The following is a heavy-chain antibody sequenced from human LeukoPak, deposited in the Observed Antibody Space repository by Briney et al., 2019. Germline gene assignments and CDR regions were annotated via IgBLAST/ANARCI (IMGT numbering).Heavy chain of an antibody. J-gene: IGHJ5*02. CDR2: ISWNSGSK. CDR1: GFAFDDHG. D-gene: IGHD3-3*01. CDR3: AKDSGYDFWSGSNWFDP. V-gene: IGHV3-20*04. Sequence: GGSLRLSCATSGFAFDDHGLSWVRQAPGKGLEWVSGISWNSGSKRYAASVKGRFTISRDNAKNSLYLQMNSLRAEDMALYYCAKDSGYDFWSGSNWFDPWGQGTLVTVSS.